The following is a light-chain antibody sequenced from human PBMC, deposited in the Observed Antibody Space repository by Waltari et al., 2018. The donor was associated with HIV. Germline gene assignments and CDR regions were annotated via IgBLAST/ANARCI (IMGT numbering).Light chain of an antibody. CDR3: TTWDDSLNVLV. J-gene: IGLJ3*02. CDR2: SNN. V-gene: IGLV1-44*01. Sequence: QSVLTQPPSASGTPGQTVTISCSGSRSNIGSNTVNWYQHLPGTAPKLRIYSNNGRPSGVPYRFSGFKSGTSASLAISGLQSQDEADYYCTTWDDSLNVLVFGGGTEVTVL. CDR1: RSNIGSNT.